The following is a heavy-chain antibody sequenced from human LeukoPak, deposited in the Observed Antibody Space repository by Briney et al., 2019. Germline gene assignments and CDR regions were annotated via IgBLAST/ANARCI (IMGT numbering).Heavy chain of an antibody. Sequence: SETLSLTWTVSGGSIGSYYWSWIRQPAGKGLEWIGRIYTSGSTNYNPSLESRVTMSVDTSKNQFSLKLSSVTAADTAVYYCARESSGWSGYYNYWGQGTLVTVSS. CDR3: ARESSGWSGYYNY. CDR1: GGSIGSYY. CDR2: IYTSGST. J-gene: IGHJ4*02. D-gene: IGHD3-3*01. V-gene: IGHV4-4*07.